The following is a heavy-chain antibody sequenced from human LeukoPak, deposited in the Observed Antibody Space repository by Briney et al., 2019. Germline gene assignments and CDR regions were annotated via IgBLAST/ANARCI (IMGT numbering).Heavy chain of an antibody. CDR3: ATDHREAGYCSGGSCYGWFDP. J-gene: IGHJ5*02. D-gene: IGHD2-15*01. V-gene: IGHV1-69*05. CDR2: IIPIFGTA. Sequence: SVKVSCKASGGTFSSYAISWVRQAPGQGLEWMGGIIPIFGTANYAQKFQGRVAITTDESTSTAYMELSSLRSEDTAVYYCATDHREAGYCSGGSCYGWFDPWGQGTLATVSS. CDR1: GGTFSSYA.